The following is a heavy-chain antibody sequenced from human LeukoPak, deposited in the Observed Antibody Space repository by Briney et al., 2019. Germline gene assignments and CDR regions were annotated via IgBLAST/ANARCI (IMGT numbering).Heavy chain of an antibody. CDR3: ARASSSSSNWFNP. Sequence: SSETLSLTCTVSGGSISSYYWSWIRQPPGKGLEWIGYIYYSGSTNYNPSLKSRVTISVDTSKNQFSLKLSSVTAADTAVYYCARASSSSSNWFNPWGQGTLVTVSS. D-gene: IGHD6-6*01. V-gene: IGHV4-59*01. CDR1: GGSISSYY. CDR2: IYYSGST. J-gene: IGHJ5*02.